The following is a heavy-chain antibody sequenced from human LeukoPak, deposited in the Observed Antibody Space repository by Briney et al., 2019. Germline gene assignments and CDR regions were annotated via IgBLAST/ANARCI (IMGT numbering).Heavy chain of an antibody. Sequence: GGSLRLSCAASGFSFSNYWMSWVRPAPGKGLEWVANIKQDGSEKFYVDSVKGRFTISRGNAKNSLYLQMNNLRAEDTAVYYCARENRDGYNPYNWFDPWGQGTLVTVSS. J-gene: IGHJ5*02. CDR3: ARENRDGYNPYNWFDP. CDR2: IKQDGSEK. CDR1: GFSFSNYW. V-gene: IGHV3-7*01. D-gene: IGHD5-24*01.